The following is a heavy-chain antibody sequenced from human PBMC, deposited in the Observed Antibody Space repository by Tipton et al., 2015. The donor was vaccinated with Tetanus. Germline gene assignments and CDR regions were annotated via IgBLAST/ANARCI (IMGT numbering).Heavy chain of an antibody. D-gene: IGHD6-13*01. Sequence: TLSLTCTVSGDSVSGYYWSWIRQPPGKGLEWIGYVYYTGNTNHNPSLKSRVTISMDRSKNQISLQLTSVTAADTAVYFCAGVTAQRTELYFDHWGQGTLVTVSS. J-gene: IGHJ4*02. CDR3: AGVTAQRTELYFDH. V-gene: IGHV4-59*02. CDR1: GDSVSGYY. CDR2: VYYTGNT.